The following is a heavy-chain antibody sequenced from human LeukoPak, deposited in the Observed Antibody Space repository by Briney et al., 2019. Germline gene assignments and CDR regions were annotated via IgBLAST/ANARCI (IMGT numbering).Heavy chain of an antibody. D-gene: IGHD3-22*01. V-gene: IGHV4-59*03. J-gene: IGHJ4*02. Sequence: SETLSLTCTVSGGSISSYYWSWIRQPPGKRLEWIGYIYYSGGTNYNPSLKSRVTISVEMSKNQFSLKLTSVTAADTAVYYCAAGGYYDSSGTDYWGQGTLVTVSS. CDR2: IYYSGGT. CDR3: AAGGYYDSSGTDY. CDR1: GGSISSYY.